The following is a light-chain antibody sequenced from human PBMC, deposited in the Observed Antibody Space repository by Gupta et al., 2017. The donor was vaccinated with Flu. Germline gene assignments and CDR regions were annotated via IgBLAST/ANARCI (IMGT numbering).Light chain of an antibody. CDR1: SSDVGGYDY. J-gene: IGLJ1*01. CDR3: SSYTSSSTEV. CDR2: DVS. V-gene: IGLV2-14*03. Sequence: QSALHQPASVSGSPGQSITISCTGSSSDVGGYDYVSWYQQHAGKAPKLIVHDVSHRPSGISNRFSGSKSGLTASLTITGLQTEDEADYYCSSYTSSSTEVFGAGTKVTVL.